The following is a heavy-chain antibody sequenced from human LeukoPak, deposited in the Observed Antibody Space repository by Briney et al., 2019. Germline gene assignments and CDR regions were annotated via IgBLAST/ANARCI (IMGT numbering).Heavy chain of an antibody. CDR1: GGSISGYY. J-gene: IGHJ4*02. CDR2: INHSGSA. V-gene: IGHV4-34*01. D-gene: IGHD4-17*01. Sequence: PSETLSLTCTVSGGSISGYYWTWIRQPPGKGLEWIGEINHSGSANYSPSLSSRVTISLDMSENQFSLKLTSVTAADTAVYYCARGQGTVTTHWGQGTLVTVSS. CDR3: ARGQGTVTTH.